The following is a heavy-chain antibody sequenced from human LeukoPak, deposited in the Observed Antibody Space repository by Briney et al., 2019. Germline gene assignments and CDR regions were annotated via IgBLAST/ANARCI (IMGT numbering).Heavy chain of an antibody. CDR1: GYTFTSYY. D-gene: IGHD6-13*01. J-gene: IGHJ4*02. CDR3: ARDPRVAAAGNYFDY. V-gene: IGHV1-46*01. Sequence: ASVKVSCKASGYTFTSYYMHWVRQAPGQGLEWMGIINPSGGSTSYAQKFQGRVTMTRDTSTSTVYMELNSLRAEDTAVYYCARDPRVAAAGNYFDYWGQGTLVTVSS. CDR2: INPSGGST.